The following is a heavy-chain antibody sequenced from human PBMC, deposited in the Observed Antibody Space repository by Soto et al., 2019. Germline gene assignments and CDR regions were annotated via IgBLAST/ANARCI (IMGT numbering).Heavy chain of an antibody. CDR3: ARHGGTTPFDN. CDR1: GDSIRGSDYY. V-gene: IGHV4-39*01. CDR2: VFYAGTT. Sequence: SETLSLTCAVSGDSIRGSDYYWGWIRQPPGKGLEWIGSVFYAGTTYYNPSLQSRLSLSVDTSKNLFSLRLSSVTATDTAVYYFARHGGTTPFDNWGHGSPVTVSS. J-gene: IGHJ4*01. D-gene: IGHD4-17*01.